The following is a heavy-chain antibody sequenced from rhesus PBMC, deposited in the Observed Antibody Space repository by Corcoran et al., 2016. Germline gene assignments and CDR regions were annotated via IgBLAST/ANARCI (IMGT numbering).Heavy chain of an antibody. CDR1: GGSISGGYG. D-gene: IGHD2-39*02. CDR3: ARGPCSGGVCLYYGLDS. V-gene: IGHV4S7*01. CDR2: IYSSTRKT. J-gene: IGHJ6*01. Sequence: QVQLQESGPGLLKPSETLSLTCAVSGGSISGGYGWGWIRQPPGKGLEWIGSIYSSTRKTYYNPSLNSRATISTDTSKNHVSLKVSSVTDADTTVYYCARGPCSGGVCLYYGLDSWGQGVVVTVSS.